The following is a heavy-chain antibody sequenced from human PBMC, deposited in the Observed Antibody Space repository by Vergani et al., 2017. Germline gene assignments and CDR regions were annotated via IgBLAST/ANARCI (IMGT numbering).Heavy chain of an antibody. Sequence: QITLKESGPTLVKPTQTLTLTCTFSGFSLNTRGVSVAWIRQPPGKALDWLAPIYWNDDQHYSPSLNNRVTITKDTSKNQVVLTMTNMDYVDTGTYYCVYRKTECGTTGCFYPVYYYYYIDVWGKGTTVTVSS. J-gene: IGHJ6*03. CDR3: VYRKTECGTTGCFYPVYYYYYIDV. CDR2: IYWNDDQ. D-gene: IGHD1-7*01. CDR1: GFSLNTRGVS. V-gene: IGHV2-5*04.